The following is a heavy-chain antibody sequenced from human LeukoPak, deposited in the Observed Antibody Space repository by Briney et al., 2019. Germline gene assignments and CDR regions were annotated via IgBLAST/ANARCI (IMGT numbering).Heavy chain of an antibody. CDR1: GFTFSSYE. CDR3: ARFSNNYYSYFDY. D-gene: IGHD3-22*01. V-gene: IGHV3-48*03. J-gene: IGHJ4*02. CDR2: ISSGGSTI. Sequence: GGSLRLSCAASGFTFSSYEMNWVRQAPGKGLEWVSYISSGGSTIYYADSVKGRFTISRDNAKNSMYLQMNSLRAEDTAVYYCARFSNNYYSYFDYWGQGTLVTVS.